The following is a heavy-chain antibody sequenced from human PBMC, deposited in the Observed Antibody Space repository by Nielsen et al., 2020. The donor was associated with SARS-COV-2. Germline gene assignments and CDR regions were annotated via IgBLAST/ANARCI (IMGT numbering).Heavy chain of an antibody. CDR1: GFTFSGST. Sequence: GSLRLSCAASGFTFSGSTMHWVRQASGKGLEWVGRIRSKANIYATAYAASVKGRFTISRDDSKNTAYLQMNSLRTEDTAIYYCTRVNPISGSWFDAFDIWGQGTLVTVSS. V-gene: IGHV3-73*01. J-gene: IGHJ3*02. CDR3: TRVNPISGSWFDAFDI. D-gene: IGHD6-13*01. CDR2: IRSKANIYAT.